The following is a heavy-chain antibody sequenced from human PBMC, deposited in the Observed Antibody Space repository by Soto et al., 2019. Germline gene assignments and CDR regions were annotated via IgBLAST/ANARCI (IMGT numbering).Heavy chain of an antibody. CDR2: IIPIFGIP. CDR3: AREDRDRETGLVPAAIDGMDV. D-gene: IGHD2-2*01. V-gene: IGHV1-69*08. CDR1: GGTFSRYS. J-gene: IGHJ6*02. Sequence: QVQLVQSGAEVKKPVSSVKVSCKASGGTFSRYSITWVRQAPGHGLEWIGRIIPIFGIPSYAQKFQGRVTITADESTSTAYMELSSLRSDDTAVYYCAREDRDRETGLVPAAIDGMDVWGQGTTVTVSS.